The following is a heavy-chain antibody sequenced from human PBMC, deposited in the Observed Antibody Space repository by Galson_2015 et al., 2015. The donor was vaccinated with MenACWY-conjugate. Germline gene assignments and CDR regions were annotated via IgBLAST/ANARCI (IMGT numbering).Heavy chain of an antibody. CDR1: GYDFTTYW. CDR3: ARRRSSTSGGHWFDP. Sequence: QSGAEVKKPGESLKISCKGSGYDFTTYWIVWVRQMPGKGLEWMGIIYRRDSETTYSPTFQGQVTISADKSISAAYLQWSSLKPSDAAIYYCARRRSSTSGGHWFDPWGQGTLVTVSS. CDR2: IYRRDSET. D-gene: IGHD2-2*01. V-gene: IGHV5-51*01. J-gene: IGHJ5*02.